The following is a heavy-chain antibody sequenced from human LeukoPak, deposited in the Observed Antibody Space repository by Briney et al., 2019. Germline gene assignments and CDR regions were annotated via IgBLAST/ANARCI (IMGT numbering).Heavy chain of an antibody. CDR1: GFSISSYY. CDR3: ARDRVLWFGEPFDP. Sequence: SETLSLTCTGSGFSISSYYWSWLRQPPGKGLEWFGYIYYSGSTNYNPSLKSRVTISVATSKTQFSLKLSSVTAADTAVYYCARDRVLWFGEPFDPWGQGTLVTVSS. D-gene: IGHD3-10*01. V-gene: IGHV4-59*01. CDR2: IYYSGST. J-gene: IGHJ5*02.